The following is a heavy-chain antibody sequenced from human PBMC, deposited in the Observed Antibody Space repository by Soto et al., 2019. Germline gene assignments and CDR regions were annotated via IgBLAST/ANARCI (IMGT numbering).Heavy chain of an antibody. D-gene: IGHD5-12*01. J-gene: IGHJ4*02. V-gene: IGHV3-30*18. CDR3: AKERSFFSGYDY. Sequence: PGGSLRLSCVASEFTFSSSGRHWVRQAPGNGLEWVAVVSPDGGNRYYAESVRGRLTISRYNSKNTLYLQMDSLRAEDTAVYYCAKERSFFSGYDYWGQGTLVTVSS. CDR2: VSPDGGNR. CDR1: EFTFSSSG.